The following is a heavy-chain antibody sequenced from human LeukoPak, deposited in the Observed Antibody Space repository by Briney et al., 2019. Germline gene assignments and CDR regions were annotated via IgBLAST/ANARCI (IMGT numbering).Heavy chain of an antibody. CDR1: GYXFTSYG. CDR2: ISAYNGNT. CDR3: ARDPRDSSGPYFDY. J-gene: IGHJ4*02. D-gene: IGHD3-22*01. Sequence: GASVKVSCKASGYXFTSYGMSWVRQAPGQGLEWMGWISAYNGNTNYAQKLQGRVTMTTDTSTSTAYMELRSLRSDDTAVYYCARDPRDSSGPYFDYWGQGTLVTVSS. V-gene: IGHV1-18*01.